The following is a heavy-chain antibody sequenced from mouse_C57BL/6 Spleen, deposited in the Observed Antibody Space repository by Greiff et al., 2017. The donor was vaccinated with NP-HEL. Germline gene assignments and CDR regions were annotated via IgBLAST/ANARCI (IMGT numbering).Heavy chain of an antibody. J-gene: IGHJ2*01. CDR2: IYPGSGST. D-gene: IGHD1-1*01. CDR1: GYTFTSYW. Sequence: QVQLQQPGAELVKPGASVKMSCKASGYTFTSYWITWVKPRPGQGLEWIGDIYPGSGSTNYNEKFKSKATLTVDTSSSTAYMQLSSLTSEDSAVYYCARGGVYYYGSSYYFDYWGQGTTLTVSS. CDR3: ARGGVYYYGSSYYFDY. V-gene: IGHV1-55*01.